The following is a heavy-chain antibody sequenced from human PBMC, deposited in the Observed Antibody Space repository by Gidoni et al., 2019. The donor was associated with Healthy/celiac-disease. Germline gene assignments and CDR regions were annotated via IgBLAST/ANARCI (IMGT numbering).Heavy chain of an antibody. Sequence: QLQLQESGSGLVKPSQTLSLTCAVSGVSISSRGYSWRWIRQPPGKGLEWIGYIYHSGSNYYTPSLKSRVTISVDRSKNQFSLKLSSVTAADTAVYYCARARRLLGYCTNGVCYEPAYYFDYWGQGTLVTVSS. V-gene: IGHV4-30-2*01. J-gene: IGHJ4*02. CDR1: GVSISSRGYS. CDR2: IYHSGSN. D-gene: IGHD2-8*01. CDR3: ARARRLLGYCTNGVCYEPAYYFDY.